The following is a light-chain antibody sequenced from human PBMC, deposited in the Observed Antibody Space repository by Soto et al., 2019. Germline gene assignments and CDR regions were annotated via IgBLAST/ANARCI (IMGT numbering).Light chain of an antibody. CDR3: LLYYGGQLGV. CDR1: TGAVTSGNY. J-gene: IGLJ2*01. Sequence: QAVVTEEPSLTVSPGGTVTLTCAASTGAVTSGNYPNWFQQQPGQAPRALIYSTNHKYSWTPARFSGSLLGGKAALTLSGVQPEDEADYYCLLYYGGQLGVFGGGTQLTVL. CDR2: STN. V-gene: IGLV7-43*01.